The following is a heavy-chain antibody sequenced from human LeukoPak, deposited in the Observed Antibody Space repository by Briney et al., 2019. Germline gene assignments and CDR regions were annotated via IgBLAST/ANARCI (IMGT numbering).Heavy chain of an antibody. CDR3: ARLVVVAATGGNWFDP. J-gene: IGHJ5*02. CDR1: GGSISSGGYY. Sequence: SETLSLTCTVSGGSISSGGYYWSWIRQHPGKGLEWIGYIYYSGSTYYNPSLKSQVTISVDTSKNQFSLKLSSVTAADTAVYYCARLVVVAATGGNWFDPWGQGTLVTVSS. V-gene: IGHV4-31*01. D-gene: IGHD2-15*01. CDR2: IYYSGST.